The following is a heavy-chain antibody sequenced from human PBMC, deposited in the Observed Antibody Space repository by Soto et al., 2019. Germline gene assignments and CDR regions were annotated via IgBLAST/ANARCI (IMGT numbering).Heavy chain of an antibody. CDR2: INSDGSST. J-gene: IGHJ6*02. Sequence: PGGSLRLSCAASGFTFSSYWMHWVRQAPGKGLVWVSRINSDGSSTSYADSVKGRFTISRDNAKNTLYLQTNSLRAEDTAVYYCASGTYLSRIAARPASYYYYYGMDVWGQGTTVTVSS. V-gene: IGHV3-74*01. CDR1: GFTFSSYW. CDR3: ASGTYLSRIAARPASYYYYYGMDV. D-gene: IGHD6-6*01.